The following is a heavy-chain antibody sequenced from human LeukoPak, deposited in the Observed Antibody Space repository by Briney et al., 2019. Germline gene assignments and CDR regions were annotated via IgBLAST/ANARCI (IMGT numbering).Heavy chain of an antibody. D-gene: IGHD2-2*01. CDR3: ARAAGYCSSTSCYVRGWFDP. CDR2: INHSGST. J-gene: IGHJ5*02. CDR1: GGSFSGYY. V-gene: IGHV4-34*01. Sequence: PSETLSLTCAVYGGSFSGYYWSWIGQPPGKGLEWSGEINHSGSTNYNPSLKSRVTISVDTSKNQFSLKLSSVTAADTAVYYCARAAGYCSSTSCYVRGWFDPWGQGTLVTVSS.